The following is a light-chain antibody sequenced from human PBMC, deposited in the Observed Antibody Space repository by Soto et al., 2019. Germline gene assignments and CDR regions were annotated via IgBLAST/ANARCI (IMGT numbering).Light chain of an antibody. CDR2: VES. J-gene: IGKJ3*01. Sequence: IQMTQSPSSLSASVGDRVTITCRASQNINNYLNWYQQKPGKAPKLMIYVESKLHNGVPSRFSGGGSGTHFTLSITSLQPEGLGTYYCQQTYSTFLTFGPGTKVEI. V-gene: IGKV1-39*01. CDR1: QNINNY. CDR3: QQTYSTFLT.